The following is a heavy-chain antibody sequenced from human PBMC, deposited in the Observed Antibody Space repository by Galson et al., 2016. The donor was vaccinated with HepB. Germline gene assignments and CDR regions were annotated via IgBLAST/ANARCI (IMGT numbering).Heavy chain of an antibody. CDR3: AKEDSMTVVGGFDY. J-gene: IGHJ4*02. CDR1: GFTFSNYG. Sequence: SLRLSCAASGFTFSNYGMHWVRQAPGKGLEWVAAISYHGSNIYYGDSVKGRITISRDNSKNALYLQMNSLRPEDTAVYYCAKEDSMTVVGGFDYWGQGTLVTVSS. V-gene: IGHV3-30*18. CDR2: ISYHGSNI. D-gene: IGHD3-22*01.